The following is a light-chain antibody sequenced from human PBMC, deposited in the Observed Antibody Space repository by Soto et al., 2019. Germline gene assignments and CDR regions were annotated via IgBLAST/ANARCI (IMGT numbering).Light chain of an antibody. J-gene: IGLJ1*01. CDR3: VSHISVAYRSIYV. CDR2: EVT. CDR1: SSDIGVYDY. Sequence: QSALTQPASVSGSPGQSITIPCTGTSSDIGVYDYVSWYQQHPGKAPKLIIYEVTNRPSGLSNRFSGSKSDNTASLTVSGLQAEDEADYYCVSHISVAYRSIYVFGTGTKVTVL. V-gene: IGLV2-14*01.